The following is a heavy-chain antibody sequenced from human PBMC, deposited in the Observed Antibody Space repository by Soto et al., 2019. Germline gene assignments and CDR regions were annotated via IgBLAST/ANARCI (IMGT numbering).Heavy chain of an antibody. D-gene: IGHD5-18*01. V-gene: IGHV3-33*01. Sequence: QVQLVESGGGVVQPGRSLRLSCAASGFTFSSYGMHWVRQAPGKGLEWVAVIWYDGSNKYYADSVKGRFTISRDNSKNTLYLQMNSLRAEDTAVYYCARERDSYGSAGFDYWGQGTLVTVSS. CDR1: GFTFSSYG. CDR2: IWYDGSNK. J-gene: IGHJ4*02. CDR3: ARERDSYGSAGFDY.